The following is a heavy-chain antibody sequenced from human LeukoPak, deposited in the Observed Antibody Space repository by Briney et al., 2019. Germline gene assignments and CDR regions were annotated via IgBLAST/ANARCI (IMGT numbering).Heavy chain of an antibody. D-gene: IGHD3-9*01. CDR3: ASADYDILTGYYR. Sequence: GGSLRLSCAASGFTFSGYAMNWVRQAPGKGLEWVSSISSSSSYIYYADSVKGRFTISRDNAKNSLYLQMNSLRAEDTAVYYCASADYDILTGYYRWGQGTLVTVSS. CDR2: ISSSSSYI. CDR1: GFTFSGYA. J-gene: IGHJ4*02. V-gene: IGHV3-21*01.